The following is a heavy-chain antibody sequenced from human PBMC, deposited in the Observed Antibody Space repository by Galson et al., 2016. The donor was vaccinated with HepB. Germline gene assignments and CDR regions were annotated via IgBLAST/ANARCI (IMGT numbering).Heavy chain of an antibody. V-gene: IGHV3-30-3*01. D-gene: IGHD2-2*01. CDR3: TRGGSSTTKLWYYGMDV. CDR2: ILYAGDNK. CDR1: GVTFSDIT. Sequence: SLRLSCAVSGVTFSDITMHWVRQAPGKGLEWVAFILYAGDNKYYAESVKGRFTISRDNSKNTLYLQMNSLRAEDTAVYYCTRGGSSTTKLWYYGMDVWGQGTAVTVSS. J-gene: IGHJ6*02.